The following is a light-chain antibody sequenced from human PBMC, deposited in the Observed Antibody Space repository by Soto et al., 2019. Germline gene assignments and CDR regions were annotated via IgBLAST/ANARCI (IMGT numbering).Light chain of an antibody. CDR3: QQYNSYPWT. J-gene: IGKJ1*01. CDR2: DAS. CDR1: QSISSW. V-gene: IGKV1-5*01. Sequence: DIQMTQSPSSLSASVGDRVTIGCRASQSISSWLAWYQQKPGKAPNLLIFDASTLETGVPSRFSGSEAETEFTLTISGLQPDDFATYYCQQYNSYPWTFGQGTKVDIK.